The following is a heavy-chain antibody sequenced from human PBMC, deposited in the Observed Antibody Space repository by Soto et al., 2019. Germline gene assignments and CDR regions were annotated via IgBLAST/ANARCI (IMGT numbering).Heavy chain of an antibody. V-gene: IGHV4-34*01. CDR3: ARGVPYYDILTGYYNDWFDT. Sequence: PSETLSLTCAVYGGSFSGYYWSLIRQPPGKGLECIWEINHSGSPNYNPSLKSRVTISVDTSKNQFSLKLSSVTAEDKAVYYCARGVPYYDILTGYYNDWFDTWGQGTLVT. J-gene: IGHJ5*02. CDR2: INHSGSP. D-gene: IGHD3-9*01. CDR1: GGSFSGYY.